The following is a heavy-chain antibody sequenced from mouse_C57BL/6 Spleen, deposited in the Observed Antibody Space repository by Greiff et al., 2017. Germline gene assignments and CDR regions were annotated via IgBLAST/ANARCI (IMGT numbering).Heavy chain of an antibody. CDR2: INYDGSST. CDR3: AREGNWGAFDY. V-gene: IGHV5-16*01. Sequence: DVKLVESEGGLVQPGSSMKLSCTASGFTFSDYYMAWVRQVPEKGLEWVANINYDGSSTYYLDSLKSRFIISRDNAKNILYLQMSSLKSEDTATYYCAREGNWGAFDYWGQGTTLTVSS. J-gene: IGHJ2*01. CDR1: GFTFSDYY. D-gene: IGHD4-1*01.